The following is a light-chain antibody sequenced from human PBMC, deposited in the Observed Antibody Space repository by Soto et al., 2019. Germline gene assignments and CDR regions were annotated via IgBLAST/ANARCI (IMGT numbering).Light chain of an antibody. CDR1: QNITNY. J-gene: IGKJ1*01. CDR3: QQSYNSPWT. V-gene: IGKV1-39*01. CDR2: GAS. Sequence: DIPVTQSPSSLSASLGETVTITCRASQNITNYLNWYHQESGKAPKLLIYGASSLLSGVPSPFVGRGSGTDFTLTITSLQPEDFASYYCQQSYNSPWTFGPGTKVEI.